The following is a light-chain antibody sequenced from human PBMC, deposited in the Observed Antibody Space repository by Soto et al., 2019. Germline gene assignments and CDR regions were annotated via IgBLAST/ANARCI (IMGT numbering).Light chain of an antibody. V-gene: IGKV3-11*01. CDR3: QQRSNWPIT. CDR2: DAS. J-gene: IGKJ5*01. CDR1: QSVSSY. Sequence: EIVLTQSPAPLSLSPGERATLSCRASQSVSSYLAWYQQKPGQAPRLLIYDASNRATGIPARFSGSGSGTDFTLTIRCLEPEDFAVYYWQQRSNWPITFGQGTRLEIK.